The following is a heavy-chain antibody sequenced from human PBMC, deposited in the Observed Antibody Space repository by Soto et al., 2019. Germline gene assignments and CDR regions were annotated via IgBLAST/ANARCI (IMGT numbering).Heavy chain of an antibody. CDR3: TRGPPRVQWFDP. Sequence: SETLSLTCTVSGGAVSSGTYYWSWIRHPPGKGLEWIGHIYFTGITNYNPSLKSRVTMSLDTSRNQFSLKLSSVTAADTAVYYCTRGPPRVQWFDPWGLGTLVTVSS. CDR2: IYFTGIT. CDR1: GGAVSSGTYY. J-gene: IGHJ5*02. V-gene: IGHV4-61*01.